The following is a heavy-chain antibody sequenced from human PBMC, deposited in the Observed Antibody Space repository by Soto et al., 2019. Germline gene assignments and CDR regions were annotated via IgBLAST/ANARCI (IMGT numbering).Heavy chain of an antibody. V-gene: IGHV1-18*01. CDR2: ISGYNGDT. J-gene: IGHJ6*02. D-gene: IGHD2-8*01. CDR1: GYTFSRYG. CDR3: AKNGQPPYYYYGLDV. Sequence: QGQLVQSGGEVKKSGASVKVSCKASGYTFSRYGISWVRQAPGQGLEWMGWISGYNGDTNYAQKFQGRFTITIDTSTTTAYMELRSLTSADTGVYYCAKNGQPPYYYYGLDVWGQGKTVTVSS.